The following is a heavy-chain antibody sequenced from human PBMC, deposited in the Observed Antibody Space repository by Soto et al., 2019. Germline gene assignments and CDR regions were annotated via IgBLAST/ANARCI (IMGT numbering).Heavy chain of an antibody. Sequence: PSETLSLTCTVSGGSISSYNYYWGWIRQPPGKGLEWIGSIYSSGSTYFNPSLKSRVTISVDTSKNQFSLRLSSVTAADTAVYYCARLHGYCISSSCHGHYAMDVWGQGTTVT. J-gene: IGHJ6*02. CDR3: ARLHGYCISSSCHGHYAMDV. CDR1: GGSISSYNYY. CDR2: IYSSGST. D-gene: IGHD2-2*01. V-gene: IGHV4-39*01.